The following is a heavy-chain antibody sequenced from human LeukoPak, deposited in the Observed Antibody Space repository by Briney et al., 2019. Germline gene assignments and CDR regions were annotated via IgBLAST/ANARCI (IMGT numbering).Heavy chain of an antibody. CDR2: IYYSGST. Sequence: SQTLSLTCTVSGGSISSGGYYWSWIRQHPGKGLEWIGYIYYSGSTYYNPSLKSRVTISVDTSKNQFSLKLSSVTAADTAVYYCARDQYSYVERHYYGIDVWGQGTTVTVSS. CDR3: ARDQYSYVERHYYGIDV. D-gene: IGHD5-18*01. V-gene: IGHV4-31*03. J-gene: IGHJ6*02. CDR1: GGSISSGGYY.